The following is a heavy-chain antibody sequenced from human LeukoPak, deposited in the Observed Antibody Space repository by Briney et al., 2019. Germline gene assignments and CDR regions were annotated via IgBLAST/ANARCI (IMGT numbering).Heavy chain of an antibody. V-gene: IGHV1-46*01. CDR1: GYTFTSYY. D-gene: IGHD4-23*01. CDR2: ISPSGGST. J-gene: IGHJ3*02. Sequence: ASVTVSCTASGYTFTSYYMHWVRQAPGQGLEWMGIISPSGGSTSYAQKFQGRVTMTRDTSTSTVYMELSSLRSEDTAVYYRAREPGDYGGNGAFDIWGQGTMVTVSS. CDR3: AREPGDYGGNGAFDI.